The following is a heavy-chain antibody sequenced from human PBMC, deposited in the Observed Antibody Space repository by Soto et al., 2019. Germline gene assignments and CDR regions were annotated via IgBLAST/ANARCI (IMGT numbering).Heavy chain of an antibody. CDR2: ISGSGGST. CDR3: AKQSAYXDYVWGSYRTAPGASDI. Sequence: GGSLRLSCPASGFTFSSYAMSWVRQAPGKGLEWVSAISGSGGSTYYADSVKGRFTISRDNSKNTLYLQMNSLRAEDTAVYYCAKQSAYXDYVWGSYRTAPGASDIWGQGTMVTVSS. D-gene: IGHD3-16*02. CDR1: GFTFSSYA. J-gene: IGHJ3*02. V-gene: IGHV3-23*01.